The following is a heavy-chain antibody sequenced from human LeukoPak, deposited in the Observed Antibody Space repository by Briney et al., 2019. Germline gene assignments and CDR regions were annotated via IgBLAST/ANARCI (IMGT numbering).Heavy chain of an antibody. CDR2: INSDGSRT. V-gene: IGHV3-74*01. CDR1: GFTFSTYW. J-gene: IGHJ3*02. D-gene: IGHD6-19*01. CDR3: ARPETQYSSGLDGFDI. Sequence: ETGVSLRLSCAASGFTFSTYWMHWVRQAPGKGLVWVSRINSDGSRTTYADSVKGRFTISRDNAKNTLYLQMNSLRTEDTAVYYCARPETQYSSGLDGFDIWGQGTMVSVSS.